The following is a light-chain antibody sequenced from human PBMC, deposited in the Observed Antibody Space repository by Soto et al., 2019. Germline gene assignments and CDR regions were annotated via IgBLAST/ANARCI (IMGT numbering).Light chain of an antibody. CDR2: GES. J-gene: IGKJ3*01. CDR1: QSLSSN. CDR3: QQYGSSGT. Sequence: EVVRTESPDTRSVSPWEGARLSFRASQSLSSNVAWYQQKPGQAPSLLIYGESNRATGIPDRFSGSGSGTDFTLTISRLQPEDFAVYYCQQYGSSGTFGQGTNVDI. V-gene: IGKV3-20*01.